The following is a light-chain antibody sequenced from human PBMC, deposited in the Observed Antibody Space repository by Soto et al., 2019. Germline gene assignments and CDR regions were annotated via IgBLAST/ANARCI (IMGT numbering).Light chain of an antibody. J-gene: IGLJ1*01. CDR3: SSYTSSSTLFV. V-gene: IGLV2-14*01. CDR2: EVS. Sequence: QSVLTQPASVSGSPGQSITISCTGTSSDGGGYNYVSWYQQHPGKAPKLMIYEVSNRPPGVSNRFSGSKSGNTASLTISGLQAEDEADYYCSSYTSSSTLFVFGTGTKVTVL. CDR1: SSDGGGYNY.